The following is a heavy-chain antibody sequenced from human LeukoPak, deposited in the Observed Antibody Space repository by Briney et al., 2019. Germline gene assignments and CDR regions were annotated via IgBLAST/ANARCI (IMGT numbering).Heavy chain of an antibody. J-gene: IGHJ4*02. CDR1: GFPFSSYW. D-gene: IGHD5-24*01. V-gene: IGHV3-7*04. CDR2: IKQDGSKK. Sequence: GGSLRLFCVASGFPFSSYWMTWVRQAPGKGLEWVANIKQDGSKKSYVDSVKGRFTISSDNAKNSLYLQMNSLRAEDTAIYYCTRVGYIDEGIDYWGQGTLVTVPS. CDR3: TRVGYIDEGIDY.